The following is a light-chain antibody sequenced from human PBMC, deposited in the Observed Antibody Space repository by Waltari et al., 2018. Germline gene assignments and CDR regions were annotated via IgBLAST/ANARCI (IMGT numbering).Light chain of an antibody. CDR2: DDS. CDR1: NIGRKN. Sequence: SFVLTQPPSVSVAPGQTARITCGANNIGRKNVHWYRQKSGQAPVLVVYDDSDRPSGIPERFSGSNSGNTATLTISRVEAGDEADFYCQVWDIDSDHPVFGTGTTVTVL. V-gene: IGLV3-21*02. CDR3: QVWDIDSDHPV. J-gene: IGLJ1*01.